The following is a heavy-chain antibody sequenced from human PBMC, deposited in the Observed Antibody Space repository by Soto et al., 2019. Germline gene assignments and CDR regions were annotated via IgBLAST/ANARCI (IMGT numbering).Heavy chain of an antibody. V-gene: IGHV3-48*03. CDR2: ISSSGSTI. J-gene: IGHJ4*02. D-gene: IGHD1-26*01. Sequence: EVQLVESGGGLVQPGGSLRLSCAASGFSFNTYEMNWVRQSPGKGLEWVSYISSSGSTIYYADSVKGRFTVSRDNGKNSLYLQMNSLRAEDTAVYYCAYGGSCDYWGQGTQVTVSS. CDR3: AYGGSCDY. CDR1: GFSFNTYE.